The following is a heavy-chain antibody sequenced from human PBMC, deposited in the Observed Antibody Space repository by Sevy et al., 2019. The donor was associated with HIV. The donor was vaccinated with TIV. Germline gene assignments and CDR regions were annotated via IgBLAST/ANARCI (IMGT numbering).Heavy chain of an antibody. CDR1: DASVSSANDY. D-gene: IGHD3-9*01. V-gene: IGHV4-61*01. Sequence: SETLSLTCSMSDASVSSANDYWTWIRQPPGKGLEWIGNVFYFGSTNSNPSLKSRVTISLDTSKKQFSLKLTSVTAAETAVYYCARDQNYDISTGLYAMDVWGQGTTVTVSS. CDR3: ARDQNYDISTGLYAMDV. CDR2: VFYFGST. J-gene: IGHJ6*02.